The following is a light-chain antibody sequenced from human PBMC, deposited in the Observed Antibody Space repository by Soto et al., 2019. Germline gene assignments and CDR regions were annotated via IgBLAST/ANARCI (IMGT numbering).Light chain of an antibody. CDR2: DAS. V-gene: IGKV1-39*01. Sequence: DIQMTQSPSSLSASVGDRVTITCRASQSISSYLNWYQQKPGKAPKVLIYDASSLQSGVPSRFSGSGSGTDFTLTISSLQPEDFAVYYCQQFSSYPLTFGGGTKVDIK. CDR1: QSISSY. CDR3: QQFSSYPLT. J-gene: IGKJ4*01.